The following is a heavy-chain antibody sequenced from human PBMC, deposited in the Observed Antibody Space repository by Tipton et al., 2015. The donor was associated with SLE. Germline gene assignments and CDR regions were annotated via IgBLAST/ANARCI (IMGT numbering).Heavy chain of an antibody. V-gene: IGHV4-39*01. D-gene: IGHD2-15*01. CDR2: IYYSGST. J-gene: IGHJ4*02. Sequence: TLSLTCTVSGGSISSSSYYWGWIRQPPGKGLEWIGSIYYSGSTYYNPSLKSRVTISVDTSKNQFSLKLSSVTAADTAVYYCARHGSQDYWGQGTLVTVSS. CDR1: GGSISSSSYY. CDR3: ARHGSQDY.